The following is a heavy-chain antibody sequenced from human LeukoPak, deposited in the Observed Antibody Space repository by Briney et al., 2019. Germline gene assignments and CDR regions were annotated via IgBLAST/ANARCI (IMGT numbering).Heavy chain of an antibody. CDR2: IYASGST. J-gene: IGHJ4*02. CDR3: ARDFARGTHDY. Sequence: SQTLSLTCTVSGGSISSSSYYWSWIRQPAGKGLEWIGRIYASGSTNYNPSLKSRVTISVDTSKNQFSLKLSSVTAADTAVYYCARDFARGTHDYWGQGTLVTVSS. CDR1: GGSISSSSYY. V-gene: IGHV4-61*02.